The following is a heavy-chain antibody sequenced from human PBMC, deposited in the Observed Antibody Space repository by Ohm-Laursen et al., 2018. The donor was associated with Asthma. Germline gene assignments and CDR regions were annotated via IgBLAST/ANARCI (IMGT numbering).Heavy chain of an antibody. V-gene: IGHV4-34*01. Sequence: TLSLTCAVYGGSFSGYYWTWIRQPPGKGLEWIGEINHSGSTNYNSSLKSRVSTSIDTSKKQFSLTLTSVTAADTAVYYCASSRGYSYGYLDYFDYWGQGTLVTVSS. CDR1: GGSFSGYY. D-gene: IGHD5-18*01. J-gene: IGHJ4*02. CDR2: INHSGST. CDR3: ASSRGYSYGYLDYFDY.